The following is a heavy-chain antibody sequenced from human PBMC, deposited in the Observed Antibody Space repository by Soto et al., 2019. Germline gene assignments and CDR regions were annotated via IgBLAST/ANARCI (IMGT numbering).Heavy chain of an antibody. CDR2: MIPIFVTA. Sequence: QVQLVQSGAEVKKPGSSVKVSCKASGGTFSSYAISWVRHAPGQGLEGMGGMIPIFVTANYAQKFQGRVTITADESTSTAYMELSSLRSEDTAVYYCARGVAVAGPNYYYYGMDVWGQGTTVTGSS. D-gene: IGHD6-19*01. V-gene: IGHV1-69*01. CDR1: GGTFSSYA. J-gene: IGHJ6*02. CDR3: ARGVAVAGPNYYYYGMDV.